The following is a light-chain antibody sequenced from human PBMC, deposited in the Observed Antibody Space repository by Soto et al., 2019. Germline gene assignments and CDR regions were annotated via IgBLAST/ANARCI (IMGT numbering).Light chain of an antibody. V-gene: IGKV1-5*01. CDR3: QQYNSYSCS. J-gene: IGKJ1*01. Sequence: DIQMTPSPSTLSASVGDRVTITCRASQSISSWLAWYQQKPGKAPKLLIYDASSLESGVPSRFSGSGSGTEFTLTISSLQPDDFATYYCQQYNSYSCSFGQGTKVDI. CDR1: QSISSW. CDR2: DAS.